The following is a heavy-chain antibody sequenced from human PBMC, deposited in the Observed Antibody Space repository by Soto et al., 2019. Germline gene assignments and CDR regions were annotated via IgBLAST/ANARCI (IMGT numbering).Heavy chain of an antibody. CDR1: GGTFSSYA. CDR2: IIPIFGTA. D-gene: IGHD2-15*01. Sequence: QVQLVQSGAEVKKPGSSVKVSCKASGGTFSSYAISWVRQAPGQGLEWMGGIIPIFGTANYAQKFQGRVTITADESTSTAYIELSSLRSEDTAVYYCAKSSRGDYYYYYGMDVWGQGTTVTVSS. CDR3: AKSSRGDYYYYYGMDV. J-gene: IGHJ6*02. V-gene: IGHV1-69*01.